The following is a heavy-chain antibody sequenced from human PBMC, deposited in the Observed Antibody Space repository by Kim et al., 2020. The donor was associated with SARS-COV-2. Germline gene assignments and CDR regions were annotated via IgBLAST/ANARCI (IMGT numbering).Heavy chain of an antibody. CDR1: GFTFSSYS. CDR2: ISSSSSYI. Sequence: GGSLRLSCAASGFTFSSYSMNWVRQAPGKGLEWVSSISSSSSYIYYADSVKGRFTISRDNAKNSLYLQMNSLRAEDTAVYYCAKYGIAAAGNPLAYWGQGTLVTVSS. J-gene: IGHJ4*02. D-gene: IGHD6-13*01. CDR3: AKYGIAAAGNPLAY. V-gene: IGHV3-21*01.